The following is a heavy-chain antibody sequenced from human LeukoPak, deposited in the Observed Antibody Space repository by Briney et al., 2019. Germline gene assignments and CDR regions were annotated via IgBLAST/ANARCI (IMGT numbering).Heavy chain of an antibody. CDR3: ATGRWVGDFWSGYRIYFDY. CDR1: GYTLTELS. J-gene: IGHJ4*02. V-gene: IGHV1-24*01. CDR2: FDPEDGET. Sequence: ASVKVSCKVSGYTLTELSMQWVRQAPGKGLEWMGGFDPEDGETIYAQKFQGRVTMTEDTSTDTAYMELSSLRSEDTAVYYCATGRWVGDFWSGYRIYFDYWGQGTLVTVSS. D-gene: IGHD3-3*01.